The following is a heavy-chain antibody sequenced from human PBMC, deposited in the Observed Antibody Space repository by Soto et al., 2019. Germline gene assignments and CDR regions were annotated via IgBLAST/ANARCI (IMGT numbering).Heavy chain of an antibody. CDR1: GFTFSSYA. CDR3: AKDLVASGYDLADPGIPRKGDY. D-gene: IGHD5-12*01. V-gene: IGHV3-23*01. Sequence: PGGSLRLSCAASGFTFSSYAMHWVRQAPGKGLEWVSAISGSGGSTYYADSVKGRFTISRDNSKNTLYLQMNSLRAEDTAVYYCAKDLVASGYDLADPGIPRKGDYWGQGTLVTVSS. CDR2: ISGSGGST. J-gene: IGHJ4*02.